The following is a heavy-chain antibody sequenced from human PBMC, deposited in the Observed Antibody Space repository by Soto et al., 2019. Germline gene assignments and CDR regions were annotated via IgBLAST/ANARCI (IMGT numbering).Heavy chain of an antibody. CDR1: GFTFSDFG. CDR2: ISGDGSDK. D-gene: IGHD6-19*01. Sequence: QVQLVESGGGVVQPERSLRLSCATSGFTFSDFGMHWVRQAPGKGLEWVATISGDGSDKYYAGSVRGRFTISRDNSKNALYLQMNSLRTDATAVYYCVRGTAVARQHFANWGQGTLVSVSS. V-gene: IGHV3-30*03. J-gene: IGHJ4*02. CDR3: VRGTAVARQHFAN.